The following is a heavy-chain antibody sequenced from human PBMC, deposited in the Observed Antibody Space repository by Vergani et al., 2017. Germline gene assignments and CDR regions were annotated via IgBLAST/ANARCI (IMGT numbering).Heavy chain of an antibody. J-gene: IGHJ4*02. Sequence: QITLKESGPTLVKPTQTLTLTCTFSGFSLSTSGVGVGWIRQPPGKALEWLALIYWNDDKRYSPSLKSRLTITKDTSKNKVVLTMTNMDPVDTATYYCARSYYDFWSGSVDYWGQGTLVTVSS. D-gene: IGHD3-3*01. CDR3: ARSYYDFWSGSVDY. CDR2: IYWNDDK. CDR1: GFSLSTSGVG. V-gene: IGHV2-5*01.